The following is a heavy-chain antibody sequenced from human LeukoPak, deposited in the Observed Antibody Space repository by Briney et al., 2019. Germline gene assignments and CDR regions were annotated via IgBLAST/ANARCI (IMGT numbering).Heavy chain of an antibody. CDR2: FDPEDGET. D-gene: IGHD1-1*01. Sequence: ASVKVSCKVSGYTLTELSMHWVRQAPGKGLEWMGGFDPEDGETIYAQKFQGRVTMTEDTSTDTAYMELSSLRSEDTAVYYCATHAHLVQLDPYYFDYWGQGTLVTVSS. CDR3: ATHAHLVQLDPYYFDY. CDR1: GYTLTELS. V-gene: IGHV1-24*01. J-gene: IGHJ4*02.